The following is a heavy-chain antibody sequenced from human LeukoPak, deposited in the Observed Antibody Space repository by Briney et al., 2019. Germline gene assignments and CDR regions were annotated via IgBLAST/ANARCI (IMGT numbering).Heavy chain of an antibody. CDR1: GGSFSGYY. CDR2: INHSGST. Sequence: SETLSLTCAVYGGSFSGYYWSWIRQPPGKGLEWIGEINHSGSTNYNPSLKGRVTISVDTSKNQFSLKLSSVTAADTAVYYCARADIVVIPAAHSYYYYMDVWGKGTTVTVSS. V-gene: IGHV4-34*01. CDR3: ARADIVVIPAAHSYYYYMDV. D-gene: IGHD2-2*01. J-gene: IGHJ6*03.